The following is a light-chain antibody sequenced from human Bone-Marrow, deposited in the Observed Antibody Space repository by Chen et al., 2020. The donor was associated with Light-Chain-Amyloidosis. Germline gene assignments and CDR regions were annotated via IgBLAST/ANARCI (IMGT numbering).Light chain of an antibody. CDR1: QSVGTY. Sequence: EIVLTQSPATLSLSPGERAILSCRASQSVGTYLAWYQQKPGQAPRLLIYDASHRATGIPARFSGSGSGTDFTLTLSSLEPEDFAVYYCQQRGNWPPSITFGQGTRLEMK. CDR3: QQRGNWPPSIT. CDR2: DAS. V-gene: IGKV3-11*01. J-gene: IGKJ5*01.